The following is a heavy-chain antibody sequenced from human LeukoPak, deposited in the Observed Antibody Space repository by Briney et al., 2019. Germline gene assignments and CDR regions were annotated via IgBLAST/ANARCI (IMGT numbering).Heavy chain of an antibody. V-gene: IGHV3-30*02. CDR2: IRFDGSKT. D-gene: IGHD2-2*01. J-gene: IGHJ4*02. Sequence: GGSLRLSCAASGFTFSHHAMHWVRQAPGKGLQWVAFIRFDGSKTYYADSVKGRFTISRDNINNTLYLQMNSLRPDDTAVYYCTKDVTKGYCGSTNCYGSALLDYWGQGTLVPVSS. CDR3: TKDVTKGYCGSTNCYGSALLDY. CDR1: GFTFSHHA.